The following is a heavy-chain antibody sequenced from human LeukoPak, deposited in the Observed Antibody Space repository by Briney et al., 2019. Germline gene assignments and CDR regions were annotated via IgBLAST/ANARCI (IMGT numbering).Heavy chain of an antibody. CDR3: ASGYCSGGSCYPFDY. D-gene: IGHD2-15*01. CDR1: GYTFTGYY. CDR2: INPNSGGT. J-gene: IGHJ4*02. Sequence: ASVKVSCKASGYTFTGYYMHWVRQAPGQGLEWMGWINPNSGGTNYAQEFQGRVTMTRDTSISTAYMELSRLRSDDAAVYYCASGYCSGGSCYPFDYWGQGTLVTVSS. V-gene: IGHV1-2*02.